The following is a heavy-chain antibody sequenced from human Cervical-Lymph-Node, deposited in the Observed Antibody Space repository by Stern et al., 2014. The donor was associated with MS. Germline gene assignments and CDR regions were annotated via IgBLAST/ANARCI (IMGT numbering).Heavy chain of an antibody. J-gene: IGHJ5*02. CDR1: GYTFTTYW. CDR3: ARGIWSFDL. D-gene: IGHD2-15*01. V-gene: IGHV5-51*01. Sequence: VQLVESGAEVKKPGESLAISCECSGYTFTTYWIGWGRQGPGKGLEWMGSIYPGDSDTTYNPSIEGQVTTSADKTSSTASLQWSSLKASDTAVYYCARGIWSFDLWGQGTLVTVSS. CDR2: IYPGDSDT.